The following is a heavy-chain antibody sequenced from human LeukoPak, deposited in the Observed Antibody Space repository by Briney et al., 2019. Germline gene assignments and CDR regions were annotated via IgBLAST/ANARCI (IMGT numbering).Heavy chain of an antibody. D-gene: IGHD6-13*01. CDR3: ARGSRSSSYGGFDY. Sequence: KSSETLSLTCTVSGGSISSYYWSWIRQPAGKGLEWIGRIYTSGSTNYNPSLKSRVTMSVDTSKNHFSLKLSSVTAADTAVYYCARGSRSSSYGGFDYWGQGTLVTVSS. CDR1: GGSISSYY. V-gene: IGHV4-4*07. CDR2: IYTSGST. J-gene: IGHJ4*02.